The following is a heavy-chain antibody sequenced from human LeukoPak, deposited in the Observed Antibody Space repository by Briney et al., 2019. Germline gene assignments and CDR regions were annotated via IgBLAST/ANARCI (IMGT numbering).Heavy chain of an antibody. Sequence: SETLSLTCAVYGGSFSGYYWSWIRQPPGKGLEWIGEINHSGSTNYNPSLKSRVTISVDTSKNQFSLKLSSVAAADTAVYYCARDPTVGATRGAFDIWGQGTMVTVSS. D-gene: IGHD1-26*01. CDR2: INHSGST. J-gene: IGHJ3*02. V-gene: IGHV4-34*01. CDR3: ARDPTVGATRGAFDI. CDR1: GGSFSGYY.